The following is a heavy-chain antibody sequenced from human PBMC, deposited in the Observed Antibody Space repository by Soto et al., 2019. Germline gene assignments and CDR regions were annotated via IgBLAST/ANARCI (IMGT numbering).Heavy chain of an antibody. CDR3: TRGASAGVDY. Sequence: QVQLVQSGAEVREPGASVKVSCKASGYSFTSLDINWVRQTAGQGLEWMGWMQPSTGRTGYAQKFQGRVTMTRDTSITAAYMVLTTLTSDDAAFYYCTRGASAGVDYWGQGTLVTVSS. CDR1: GYSFTSLD. V-gene: IGHV1-8*01. CDR2: MQPSTGRT. D-gene: IGHD1-26*01. J-gene: IGHJ4*02.